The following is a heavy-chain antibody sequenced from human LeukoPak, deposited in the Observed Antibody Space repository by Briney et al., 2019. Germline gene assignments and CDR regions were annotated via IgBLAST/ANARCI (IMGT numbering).Heavy chain of an antibody. CDR3: ARHGSSPGLDAFDL. Sequence: GESLKISCKGSGYGFTNYWISWVRQMPGKGLEWIGRIDPSDSYTNYRPSFRGHVTISADKSISTAYLQWSSLKASDTAMYYCARHGSSPGLDAFDLWGQGTMVTVSS. J-gene: IGHJ3*01. D-gene: IGHD6-6*01. CDR2: IDPSDSYT. V-gene: IGHV5-10-1*01. CDR1: GYGFTNYW.